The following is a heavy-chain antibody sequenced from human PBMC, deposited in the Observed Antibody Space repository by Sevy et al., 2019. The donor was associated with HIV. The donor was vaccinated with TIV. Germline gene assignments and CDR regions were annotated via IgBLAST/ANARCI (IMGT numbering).Heavy chain of an antibody. CDR3: TRWKAAQSIFDY. CDR2: LKSDVYGGTV. V-gene: IGHV3-49*04. J-gene: IGHJ4*02. CDR1: GFTFGDYC. D-gene: IGHD6-13*01. Sequence: GGSLRLSCTASGFTFGDYCMSWVRQAPGKGLEWVAFLKSDVYGGTVDHAASVRGRFVISREESKTIAYLQMNDLKTADTGVYYCTRWKAAQSIFDYWGQGALVTVSS.